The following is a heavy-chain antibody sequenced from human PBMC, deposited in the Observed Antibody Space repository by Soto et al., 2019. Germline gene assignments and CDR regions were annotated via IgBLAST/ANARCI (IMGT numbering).Heavy chain of an antibody. Sequence: GGSLRLSCAASGFTVSSNYMSWVRQAPGKGLEWVSVIYGGISTYYADSVKGRFTISRDNSKNTLYLQMNSLRAEDTAVYYCARELHGGSYGMDVWGQGTTVTVSS. J-gene: IGHJ6*02. V-gene: IGHV3-66*01. CDR2: IYGGIST. CDR1: GFTVSSNY. CDR3: ARELHGGSYGMDV.